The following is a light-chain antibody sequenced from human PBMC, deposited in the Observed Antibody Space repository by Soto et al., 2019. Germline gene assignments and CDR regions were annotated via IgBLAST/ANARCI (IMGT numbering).Light chain of an antibody. Sequence: DIQMTQSPSTLSASAGDRVTISCRASHSIANCLAWYQQKPGKAPNLLIYDVSKLESGIPSRFSGSGSGTEFTLTISSLQPDDYATYYRQQYHTYPYTFGQGTKVDIK. J-gene: IGKJ2*01. V-gene: IGKV1-5*01. CDR3: QQYHTYPYT. CDR2: DVS. CDR1: HSIANC.